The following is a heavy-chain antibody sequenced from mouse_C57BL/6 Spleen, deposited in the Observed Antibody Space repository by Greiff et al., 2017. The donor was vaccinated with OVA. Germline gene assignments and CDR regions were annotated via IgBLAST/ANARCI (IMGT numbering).Heavy chain of an antibody. D-gene: IGHD1-1*01. CDR2: INYDGSST. CDR1: GFTFSDYY. CDR3: ARVYYYAARYFDV. V-gene: IGHV5-16*01. J-gene: IGHJ1*03. Sequence: VHLVESEGGLVQPGSSMKLSCTASGFTFSDYYMAWVRQVPEKGLEWVANINYDGSSTYYLDSLKSRFIISIDNAKNILYLQMSSLKSENTATYYCARVYYYAARYFDVWGTGTTVTVSS.